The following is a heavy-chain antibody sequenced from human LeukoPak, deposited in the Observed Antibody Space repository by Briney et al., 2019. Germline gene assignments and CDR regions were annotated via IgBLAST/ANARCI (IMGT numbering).Heavy chain of an antibody. D-gene: IGHD6-13*01. CDR3: ARSITSSWYGDFQH. CDR2: IYYSGST. V-gene: IGHV4-59*01. CDR1: GGSMSGYF. J-gene: IGHJ1*01. Sequence: KASETLSLTCTVSGGSMSGYFWSWIRQPPGKELEWIGYIYYSGSTNYNPSLKSRVTISVDTSKNQFSLKLSSVTAADTAVYYCARSITSSWYGDFQHWGQGTLVTVSS.